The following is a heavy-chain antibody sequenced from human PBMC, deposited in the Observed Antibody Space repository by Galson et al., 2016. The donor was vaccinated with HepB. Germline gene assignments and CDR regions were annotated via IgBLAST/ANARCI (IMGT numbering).Heavy chain of an antibody. Sequence: SVKVSCKASGGTFSNYAISWVRQAPGQGLEWMGGIIPIFGTANYAQNLQGRVTITADESTSTTYMELSSLRSEDTAVYYCARVILGYYDFLTGYYRLSHIDYWGQGTLVTVSS. D-gene: IGHD3-9*01. CDR1: GGTFSNYA. V-gene: IGHV1-69*13. CDR2: IIPIFGTA. CDR3: ARVILGYYDFLTGYYRLSHIDY. J-gene: IGHJ4*02.